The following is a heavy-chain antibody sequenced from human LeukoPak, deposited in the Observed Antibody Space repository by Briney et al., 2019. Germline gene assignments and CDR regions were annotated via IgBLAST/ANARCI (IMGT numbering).Heavy chain of an antibody. CDR2: ISYDGSNK. V-gene: IGHV3-30*03. CDR3: ARPYFPRIAARPNTYYYYMDV. J-gene: IGHJ6*03. Sequence: GGSLRLSCAASGFTFNNYGMHWVRQAPGKGLEWVAVISYDGSNKYYADSVKGRFTISRDNSKNTLYLQMNSLRSEDTAVYYCARPYFPRIAARPNTYYYYMDVWGKGTTVTVSS. CDR1: GFTFNNYG. D-gene: IGHD6-6*01.